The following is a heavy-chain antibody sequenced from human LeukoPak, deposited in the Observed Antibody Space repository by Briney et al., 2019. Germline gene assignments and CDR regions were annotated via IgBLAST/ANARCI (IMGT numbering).Heavy chain of an antibody. CDR2: ISHSGST. D-gene: IGHD3-16*02. J-gene: IGHJ4*02. V-gene: IGHV4-34*01. CDR1: GGSFSGYY. CDR3: ARGRSDYVWGSYRLPFDY. Sequence: KPSETLSLTCAVYGGSFSGYYWSWIRQPPGKGLERIGEISHSGSTNYNPSLKSRVTISVDTSKNQFSLKLSSVTAADTAIYYCARGRSDYVWGSYRLPFDYWGQGTLVTVSS.